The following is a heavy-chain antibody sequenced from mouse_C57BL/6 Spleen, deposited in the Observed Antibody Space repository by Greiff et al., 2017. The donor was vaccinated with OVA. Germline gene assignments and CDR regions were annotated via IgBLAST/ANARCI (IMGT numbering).Heavy chain of an antibody. V-gene: IGHV5-9-1*02. J-gene: IGHJ1*03. D-gene: IGHD2-12*01. CDR1: GFTFSSYA. CDR3: TRGYRDFDV. Sequence: EVKVVESGEGLVKPGGSLKLSCAASGFTFSSYAMSWVRQTPEKRLEWVAYISSGGDYIYYADTVKGRFTISRDNARNTLYLQMSSLKSEDTAMYYCTRGYRDFDVWGTGTTVTVSS. CDR2: ISSGGDYI.